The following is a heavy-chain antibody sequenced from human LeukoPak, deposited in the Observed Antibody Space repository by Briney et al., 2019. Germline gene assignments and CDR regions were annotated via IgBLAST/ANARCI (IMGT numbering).Heavy chain of an antibody. J-gene: IGHJ2*01. CDR1: GYTFTSYY. Sequence: ASVKVSCKASGYTFTSYYMHWVRQAPGQGLEWMGIISPSGGSTSYAQKFQGRVTMTRDTSTSTVYMELSSLRSEDTAVYYCARNPDTGFRYWYFDLWGRGTLITVSS. CDR3: ARNPDTGFRYWYFDL. CDR2: ISPSGGST. D-gene: IGHD1-14*01. V-gene: IGHV1-46*01.